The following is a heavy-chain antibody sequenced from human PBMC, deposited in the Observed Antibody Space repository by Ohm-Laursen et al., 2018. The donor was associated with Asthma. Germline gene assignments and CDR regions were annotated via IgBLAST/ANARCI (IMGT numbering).Heavy chain of an antibody. CDR1: GFTFSNFA. D-gene: IGHD6-19*01. Sequence: SLRLSCAASGFTFSNFAMHWVRQAPGKGLEWVSIITSDGSWTSYADSVKGRFTISRDNSKNTLYLQMNSLRAEDTAVYYCARVGGGIAVAGNYYYGMDVWGQGTTATVS. V-gene: IGHV3-30-3*01. J-gene: IGHJ6*02. CDR2: ITSDGSWT. CDR3: ARVGGGIAVAGNYYYGMDV.